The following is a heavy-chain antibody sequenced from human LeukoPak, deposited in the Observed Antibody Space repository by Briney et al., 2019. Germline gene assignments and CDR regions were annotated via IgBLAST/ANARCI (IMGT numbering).Heavy chain of an antibody. CDR2: ISSNGGST. D-gene: IGHD5-18*01. CDR3: VKARGIQLWLPGDY. J-gene: IGHJ4*02. V-gene: IGHV3-64D*09. CDR1: GFTFSRYA. Sequence: GGSLTLSCSASGFTFSRYAMHWVRQAPGKGLEYVSAISSNGGSTYYGDSVKGRFTISRDNSKNTLYLQMSSLRAEDTAVYYCVKARGIQLWLPGDYWGPGTLVTVSS.